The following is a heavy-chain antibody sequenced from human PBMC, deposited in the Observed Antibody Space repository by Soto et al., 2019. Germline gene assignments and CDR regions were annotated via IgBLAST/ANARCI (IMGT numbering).Heavy chain of an antibody. CDR2: IYYSGST. J-gene: IGHJ4*02. CDR1: HASITSASYF. D-gene: IGHD3-3*01. Sequence: SETLSLTCTVSHASITSASYFWYWIRHPPGKGLEWIGSIYYSGSTYTNPSLKSRVTISVDTSKNQFSLRLSSVTAADTAVYYCASCPKRSGYSGHAYSGQGTLVPVSS. V-gene: IGHV4-39*01. CDR3: ASCPKRSGYSGHAY.